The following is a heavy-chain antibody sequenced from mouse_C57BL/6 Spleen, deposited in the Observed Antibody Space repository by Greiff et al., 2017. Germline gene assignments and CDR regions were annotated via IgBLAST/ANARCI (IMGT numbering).Heavy chain of an antibody. D-gene: IGHD1-1*01. V-gene: IGHV1-64*01. CDR1: GYTFTSYW. Sequence: QVQLQQPGAELVKPGASVKLSCKASGYTFTSYWMHWVKQRPGQGLEWIGMIHPNSGSTNYNEKFKSKGTLTVDKSSSTAYMQLSSLTSEDSAVYYCARGDYYGSSPLWYFDVWGTGTTVTVSS. J-gene: IGHJ1*03. CDR3: ARGDYYGSSPLWYFDV. CDR2: IHPNSGST.